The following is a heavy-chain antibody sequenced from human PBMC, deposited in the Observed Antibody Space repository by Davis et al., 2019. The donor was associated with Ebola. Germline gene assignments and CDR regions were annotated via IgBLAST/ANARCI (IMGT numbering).Heavy chain of an antibody. CDR1: GFTFSNYG. V-gene: IGHV3-30*18. Sequence: GGSLRLSCAASGFTFSNYGMHWVRQAPGKGLEWVAVISYDETNKKYADSVKGRFTISRDNSKNTLYLQMNSLRAEDTAVYYCAKAPGEYQLLFSLDYWGQGTLVTVSS. CDR2: ISYDETNK. D-gene: IGHD2-2*01. J-gene: IGHJ4*02. CDR3: AKAPGEYQLLFSLDY.